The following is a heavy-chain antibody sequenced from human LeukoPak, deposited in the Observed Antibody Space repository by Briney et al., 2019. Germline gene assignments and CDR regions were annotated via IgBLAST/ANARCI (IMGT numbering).Heavy chain of an antibody. V-gene: IGHV1-18*01. J-gene: IGHJ5*02. CDR1: GYTFTSYG. CDR3: ARAPMVREVIAWFDP. CDR2: ISAYNGNT. Sequence: ASVKVSCKASGYTFTSYGISWVRQAPGQGLEWMGWISAYNGNTNYAQKLQGRVTMTTDTSTSTAYMELRSLRSDDTAVYYCARAPMVREVIAWFDPWGQGTLVTVSS. D-gene: IGHD3-10*01.